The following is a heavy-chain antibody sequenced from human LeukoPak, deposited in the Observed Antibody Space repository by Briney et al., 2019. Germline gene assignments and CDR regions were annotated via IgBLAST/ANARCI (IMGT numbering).Heavy chain of an antibody. CDR3: AKGPYGSVLYYFDY. V-gene: IGHV3-9*01. D-gene: IGHD3-10*01. J-gene: IGHJ4*02. CDR1: GFTFDDYA. Sequence: PGGSLRLSCAASGFTFDDYAMHWVRHAPGKGLEWVSGISWNSGSIGYADSVKGRFTISRDNAKNSLYLQMNSLRAEDTALYYCAKGPYGSVLYYFDYWGQGTLVTVSS. CDR2: ISWNSGSI.